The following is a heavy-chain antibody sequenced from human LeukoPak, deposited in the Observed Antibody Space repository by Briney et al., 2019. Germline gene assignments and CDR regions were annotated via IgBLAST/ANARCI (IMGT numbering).Heavy chain of an antibody. D-gene: IGHD3-3*01. J-gene: IGHJ4*02. CDR1: GYIFTGYY. Sequence: ASVKVSCKASGYIFTGYYIHWVRQAPGQGLEWMGWINPNSGGTDYAQKFQGRVIMTRDTSITTAYMELNSLISDDTAVYYCARGLAIFGVVIPTFFDSWGQGTLVTVSS. CDR3: ARGLAIFGVVIPTFFDS. V-gene: IGHV1-2*02. CDR2: INPNSGGT.